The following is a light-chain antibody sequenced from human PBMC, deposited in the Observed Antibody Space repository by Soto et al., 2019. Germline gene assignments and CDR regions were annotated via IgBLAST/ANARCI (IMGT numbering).Light chain of an antibody. CDR1: ALPKQY. CDR3: QSADSSGTYPGVV. V-gene: IGLV3-25*03. J-gene: IGLJ2*01. Sequence: SYELTQPPSVSVSPGQTARITCSGDALPKQYAYWYQQKPGQAPVLVIYKDSERPSGITERFSGSSSGTTVTLTISGVQAEDEADYYCQSADSSGTYPGVVFGGGTKLTVL. CDR2: KDS.